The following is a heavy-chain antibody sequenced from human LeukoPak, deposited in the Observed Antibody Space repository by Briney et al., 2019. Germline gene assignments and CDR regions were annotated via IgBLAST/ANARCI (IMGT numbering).Heavy chain of an antibody. CDR1: GFTFSGSA. J-gene: IGHJ4*02. CDR2: IRSKANSYAT. D-gene: IGHD3-10*01. CDR3: TSRGFGELLSPYYFDY. Sequence: PGGSLRLSCAASGFTFSGSAMHWVRQASGKGLEWVGRIRSKANSYATAYAASVKGRFTISRDDSKNTAYLQMNSLKTEDTAVYYCTSRGFGELLSPYYFDYWGQGTLVTVSS. V-gene: IGHV3-73*01.